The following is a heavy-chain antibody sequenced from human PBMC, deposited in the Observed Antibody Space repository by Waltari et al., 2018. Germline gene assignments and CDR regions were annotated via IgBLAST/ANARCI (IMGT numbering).Heavy chain of an antibody. J-gene: IGHJ4*02. V-gene: IGHV3-48*01. CDR3: ARGGSSWYFDY. CDR2: ISSSSSTI. D-gene: IGHD6-13*01. Sequence: EVQLVESGGGLVQPGGSLRLSCAASGLTFSSYRMNWVRQAPGKGLEWVSYISSSSSTIYYADSVKGRFTISRDNAKNSLYLQMNSLRAEDTAVYYCARGGSSWYFDYWGQGTLVTVSS. CDR1: GLTFSSYR.